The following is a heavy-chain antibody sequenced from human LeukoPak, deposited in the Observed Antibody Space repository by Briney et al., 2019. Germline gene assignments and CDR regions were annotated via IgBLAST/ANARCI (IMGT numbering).Heavy chain of an antibody. Sequence: ASVKVSCKVSGYTLTELSMHWVRQAPGKGLEWMGGFDPEDGETIYAQKFQGRVTMTEDTSTDTAYMKLSSLRSEDTAVYYCASGGYSGYVGDMDVWGKGTTVTVSS. J-gene: IGHJ6*03. D-gene: IGHD5-12*01. CDR3: ASGGYSGYVGDMDV. CDR2: FDPEDGET. CDR1: GYTLTELS. V-gene: IGHV1-24*01.